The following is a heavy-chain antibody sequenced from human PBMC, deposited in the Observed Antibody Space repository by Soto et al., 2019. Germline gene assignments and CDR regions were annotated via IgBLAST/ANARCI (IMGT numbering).Heavy chain of an antibody. CDR1: GGTFSSYT. CDR3: ARDGYRWELLGGADWFDP. CDR2: IIPILGIA. D-gene: IGHD1-26*01. Sequence: QVQLVQSGAEVKKPGSSVKVSCKASGGTFSSYTISWVRQAPGQGLEWMGRIIPILGIANYAQKFQGRVTITADKSTSTAYMELSSLRSEDTAVYYCARDGYRWELLGGADWFDPWGQGTLVTVSS. V-gene: IGHV1-69*08. J-gene: IGHJ5*02.